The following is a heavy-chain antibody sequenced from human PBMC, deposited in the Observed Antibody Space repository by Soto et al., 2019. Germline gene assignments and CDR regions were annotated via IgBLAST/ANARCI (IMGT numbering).Heavy chain of an antibody. D-gene: IGHD4-17*01. CDR3: ARDQSPDYGDYDSSGRYGMDF. V-gene: IGHV4-31*03. J-gene: IGHJ6*02. CDR2: IYYSGST. CDR1: GCSISSGGYY. Sequence: QVQLQESGPGLVKPSQTLSLTCTVSGCSISSGGYYWSWIRQHPGKGLEWMGYIYYSGSTYYNPSLKSRVTISVDASKNQFSLKLSSVTAADTAVYYCARDQSPDYGDYDSSGRYGMDFWGHWTTVTVSS.